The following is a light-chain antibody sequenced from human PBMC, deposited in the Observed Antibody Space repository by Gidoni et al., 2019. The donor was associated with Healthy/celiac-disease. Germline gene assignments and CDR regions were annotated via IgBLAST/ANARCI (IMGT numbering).Light chain of an antibody. Sequence: DIQMTQSPSSLSASVGDRVTITCRASQSISSYLNWYQQKPGKAPKLLIYAASSLQSGVPSGFSGSGSGTDFTLTISSLQPEDFATYYCQQSYSTPVHFGQGTKLEIK. V-gene: IGKV1-39*01. CDR1: QSISSY. J-gene: IGKJ2*01. CDR3: QQSYSTPVH. CDR2: AAS.